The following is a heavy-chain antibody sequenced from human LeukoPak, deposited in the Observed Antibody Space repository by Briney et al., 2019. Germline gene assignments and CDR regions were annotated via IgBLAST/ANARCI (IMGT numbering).Heavy chain of an antibody. D-gene: IGHD4-11*01. V-gene: IGHV4-4*07. J-gene: IGHJ6*03. CDR1: GGSISSYY. Sequence: SETLSRTCTVSGGSISSYYWSWIRQPAGKGLEWMGRIYTSGSTNYNPSLKSRVTMSVDTSKNQFSLKLSSVTAADTAVYYCARGGTRGDSNYDYYYYMNVWGKGTTVTVSS. CDR3: ARGGTRGDSNYDYYYYMNV. CDR2: IYTSGST.